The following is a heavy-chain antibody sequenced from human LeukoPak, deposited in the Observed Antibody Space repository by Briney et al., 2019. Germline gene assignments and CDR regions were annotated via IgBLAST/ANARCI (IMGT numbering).Heavy chain of an antibody. CDR2: ISGSGGST. CDR3: AKDWSSYGDYGSGFDY. Sequence: PGGSLRLSCAASGFTFSSYAMSWVRQAPGKGLEWVSAISGSGGSTYYADSVKGRFTISRDNSKNTLYLQMNSLRAEDTAVYYCAKDWSSYGDYGSGFDYWGQGTLVTVSS. D-gene: IGHD4-17*01. CDR1: GFTFSSYA. J-gene: IGHJ4*02. V-gene: IGHV3-23*01.